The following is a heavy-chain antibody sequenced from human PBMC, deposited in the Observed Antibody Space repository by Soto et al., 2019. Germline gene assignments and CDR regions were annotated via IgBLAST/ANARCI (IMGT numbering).Heavy chain of an antibody. CDR2: IHPGESDT. CDR1: GYSFTTYW. J-gene: IGHJ6*02. D-gene: IGHD6-6*01. V-gene: IGHV5-51*01. Sequence: GESLKISCKSYGYSFTTYWIAWVRQMPGKGLEWMGSIHPGESDTRYSPSFQGQVTISAXXXIXXXYXQXXXLXASDTAMYYCARRSSSNYYGMDVWGQGTTVTVSS. CDR3: ARRSSSNYYGMDV.